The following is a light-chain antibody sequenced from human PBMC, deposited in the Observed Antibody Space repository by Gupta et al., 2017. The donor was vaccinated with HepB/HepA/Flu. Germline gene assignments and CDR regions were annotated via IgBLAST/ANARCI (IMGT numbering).Light chain of an antibody. J-gene: IGLJ1*01. CDR3: GTGEQSTYV. Sequence: QSVLTQPPSEFAAPGQKVTISCSGSSSSFGNSYVSWYQQFPGTAPRLLIYDNDKRPSGIPDRFSGSKSGMSAILDITGLQTGDDADYYCGTGEQSTYVFGAGTKVTVL. CDR1: SSSFGNSY. V-gene: IGLV1-51*01. CDR2: DND.